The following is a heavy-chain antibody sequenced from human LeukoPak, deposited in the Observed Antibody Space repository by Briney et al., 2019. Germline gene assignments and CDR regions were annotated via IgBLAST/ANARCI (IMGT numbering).Heavy chain of an antibody. CDR2: ISGSGGTT. Sequence: GGSLRLSCAASGFTFNNYAMSWVRQVPGKGLEWVLAISGSGGTTYYADSVKGRFTFSRDNSKNTLYLQMNSLRAEDTAVYYCAKEEGYYYDSGGYYVEYFQHWGQGTLVTVSS. J-gene: IGHJ1*01. CDR3: AKEEGYYYDSGGYYVEYFQH. CDR1: GFTFNNYA. D-gene: IGHD3-22*01. V-gene: IGHV3-23*01.